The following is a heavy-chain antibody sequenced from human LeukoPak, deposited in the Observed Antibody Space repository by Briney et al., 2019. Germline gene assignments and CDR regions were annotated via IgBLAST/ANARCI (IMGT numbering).Heavy chain of an antibody. CDR3: AKDKKGYSSGLVFDY. J-gene: IGHJ4*02. CDR2: ITGSGGTT. D-gene: IGHD6-19*01. V-gene: IGHV3-23*01. Sequence: GGSLRLSCAASGFTFSSHAMTWVRQTPGKGLEWVSGITGSGGTTYHADSVKGRFTISRGNSKNTLYLQMNNLRAEDTAVYYCAKDKKGYSSGLVFDYWGQGTLVTVSS. CDR1: GFTFSSHA.